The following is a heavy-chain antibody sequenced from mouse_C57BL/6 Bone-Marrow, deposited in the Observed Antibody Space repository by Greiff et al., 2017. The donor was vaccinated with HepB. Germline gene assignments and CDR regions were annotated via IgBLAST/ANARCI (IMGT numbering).Heavy chain of an antibody. CDR3: TPITTGYWYFDV. CDR2: IDPENGDT. D-gene: IGHD1-1*01. Sequence: EVKLVESGAELVRPGASVKLSCTASGFNIKDDYMHWVKQRPEQGLEWIGWIDPENGDTEYASKFQGKATITADTSSNTAYLQLSSLTSEDTAVYYCTPITTGYWYFDVWGTGTTVTVSS. J-gene: IGHJ1*03. CDR1: GFNIKDDY. V-gene: IGHV14-4*01.